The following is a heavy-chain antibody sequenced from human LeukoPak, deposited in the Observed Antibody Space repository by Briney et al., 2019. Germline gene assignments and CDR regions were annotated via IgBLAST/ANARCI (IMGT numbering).Heavy chain of an antibody. CDR1: GGSLSRGGYY. V-gene: IGHV4-30-4*08. Sequence: SETPSLTCTVSGGSLSRGGYYWSWIRPPPGKGPEWIGYIYYSGSTYYNPSLKSRVTISVDTSKNQFSLKLSSVTAADTAVYYCATGDRAAFDYWGQGTLVTVSS. J-gene: IGHJ4*02. CDR2: IYYSGST. CDR3: ATGDRAAFDY. D-gene: IGHD2-21*02.